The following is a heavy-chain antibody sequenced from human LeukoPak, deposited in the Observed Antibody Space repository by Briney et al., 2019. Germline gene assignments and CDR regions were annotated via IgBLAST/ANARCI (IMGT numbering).Heavy chain of an antibody. CDR2: IYYSGST. D-gene: IGHD4-17*01. CDR1: GGSISSSSYY. V-gene: IGHV4-39*07. CDR3: ARDGHGDYEGLSFFDY. Sequence: PSETLSLTCTVSGGSISSSSYYWGWIRQPPGKGLEWIGSIYYSGSTYYNPSLKSRVTISVDTSKNQFSLKLSSVTAADTAVYYCARDGHGDYEGLSFFDYWGQGTLVTVSS. J-gene: IGHJ4*02.